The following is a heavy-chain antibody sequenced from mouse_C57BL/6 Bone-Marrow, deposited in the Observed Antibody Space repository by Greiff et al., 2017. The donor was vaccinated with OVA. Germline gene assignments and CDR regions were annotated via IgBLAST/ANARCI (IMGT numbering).Heavy chain of an antibody. CDR2: IWSGGST. D-gene: IGHD2-5*01. CDR3: ARRYSNRFYYAMDY. V-gene: IGHV2-2*01. CDR1: GFSLTSYG. J-gene: IGHJ4*01. Sequence: VQLKESGPGLVQPSQSLSITCTVSGFSLTSYGVHWVRQSPGKGLEWLGVIWSGGSTDYNAAFISRLSISKDNSKSQVFVKMNSLQADDTAIYYCARRYSNRFYYAMDYWGQGTSVTVSS.